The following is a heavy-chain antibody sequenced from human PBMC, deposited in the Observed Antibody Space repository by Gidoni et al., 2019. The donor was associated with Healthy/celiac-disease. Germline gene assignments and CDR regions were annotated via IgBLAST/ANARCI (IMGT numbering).Heavy chain of an antibody. V-gene: IGHV4-31*03. J-gene: IGHJ5*02. CDR1: GGSISSGGYY. CDR2: IYYSGST. CDR3: ARESRNYVVDP. D-gene: IGHD4-4*01. Sequence: QLQESGPGLVKPSQTLSLTCTVSGGSISSGGYYWSWIRQHPGKGLEWIGYIYYSGSTHYNPSLKSRVTISVHTSKNQFSLKLSSVTAADTAVYYCARESRNYVVDPWGQGTLVTVSS.